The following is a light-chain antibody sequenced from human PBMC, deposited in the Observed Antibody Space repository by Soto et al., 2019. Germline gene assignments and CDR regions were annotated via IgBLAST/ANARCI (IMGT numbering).Light chain of an antibody. Sequence: QSVLTQPRSVSGSPGQSVTISCTGTSSDVGGYNYVSWYQQHPGKAPKLMIYDVSKRPSGVPDRFSGSKSGNTASLTISGLQAEDEADYYCCSYAGSYSVVFGGGTTVTVL. CDR2: DVS. V-gene: IGLV2-11*01. CDR1: SSDVGGYNY. CDR3: CSYAGSYSVV. J-gene: IGLJ2*01.